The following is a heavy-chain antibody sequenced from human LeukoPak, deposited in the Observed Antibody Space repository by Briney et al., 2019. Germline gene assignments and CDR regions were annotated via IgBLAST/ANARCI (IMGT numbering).Heavy chain of an antibody. Sequence: GGSLRLSCAASGFTFSSYAMSWVRQAPGKGLEWVSAISGSGGSTYYADSVKARFTISRDNSKNTVHLQMNSLRVEDTAVYYCARSKTAPGDAFDIWGQGTMVTVSS. CDR3: ARSKTAPGDAFDI. V-gene: IGHV3-23*01. CDR2: ISGSGGST. J-gene: IGHJ3*02. CDR1: GFTFSSYA.